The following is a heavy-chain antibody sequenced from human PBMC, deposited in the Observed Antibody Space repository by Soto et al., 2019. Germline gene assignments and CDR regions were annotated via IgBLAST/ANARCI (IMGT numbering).Heavy chain of an antibody. CDR3: AKAILQFLVVVAANSWFDP. CDR2: ISGSGGST. Sequence: GGSLRLSCAASGFTFSSYAMSWVRQAPGKGLEWVSAISGSGGSTYYADSVKGRFTISRDNSKNTLYLQMNSLRAEDTAVYYCAKAILQFLVVVAANSWFDPWGQGTRVTVAS. CDR1: GFTFSSYA. D-gene: IGHD2-15*01. J-gene: IGHJ5*02. V-gene: IGHV3-23*01.